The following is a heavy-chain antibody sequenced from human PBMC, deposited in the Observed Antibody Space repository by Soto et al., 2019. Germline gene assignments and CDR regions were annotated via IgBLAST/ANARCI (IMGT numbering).Heavy chain of an antibody. CDR1: GGSISQYY. Sequence: QVQLQESGPGLVKPSETLSLSCGVSGGSISQYYWCWIRQPDRPGLEWMGRIYSGWSTNYNHSLESRFTKTVATSQNKFSLNLISVTAAYMTAYYCAREPGGFGDFRLDTWGLVTLGSVSA. D-gene: IGHD3-10*01. CDR3: AREPGGFGDFRLDT. V-gene: IGHV4-4*07. J-gene: IGHJ4*02. CDR2: IYSGWST.